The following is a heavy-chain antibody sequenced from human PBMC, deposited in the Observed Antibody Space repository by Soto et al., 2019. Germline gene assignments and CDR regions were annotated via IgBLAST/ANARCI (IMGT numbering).Heavy chain of an antibody. CDR3: ASGHYDTSDYYPFFVY. D-gene: IGHD3-22*01. CDR2: IIPIFGTA. CDR1: GGTFSTYA. Sequence: QVQLVQSGAEVKKPGSSVKVSCKASGGTFSTYAINWVRQAPGQGLEWMVGIIPIFGTANYAQKFQGRVTITADKSTSTAYMELSSLRSDDTAVYYCASGHYDTSDYYPFFVYWGQGTLVTVSS. J-gene: IGHJ4*02. V-gene: IGHV1-69*14.